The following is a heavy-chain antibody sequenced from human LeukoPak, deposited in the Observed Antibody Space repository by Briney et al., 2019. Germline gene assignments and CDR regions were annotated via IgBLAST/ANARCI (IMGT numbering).Heavy chain of an antibody. CDR3: ARSSYTLLRYFDWSNHYVDV. V-gene: IGHV3-21*01. CDR1: GFTFSSYS. J-gene: IGHJ6*03. D-gene: IGHD3-9*01. Sequence: KPGGSLRLSCAASGFTFSSYSMNWVRQAPGKGLEWVSSISSSSSYKYYADSVKGRFTISRDNAKNSLYLQMNSLRAEDTAVYYCARSSYTLLRYFDWSNHYVDVWGKGTTVTISS. CDR2: ISSSSSYK.